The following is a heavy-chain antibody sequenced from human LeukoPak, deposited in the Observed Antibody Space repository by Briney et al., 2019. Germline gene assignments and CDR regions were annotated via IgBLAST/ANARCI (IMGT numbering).Heavy chain of an antibody. J-gene: IGHJ5*02. Sequence: GGSLRLSCAASGFTFDDYAMHWVRQAPGKGLEWVSGISWDSGSIGYADSVKGRFTISRDNAKNSLYLQMNSLRAEDTALYYCAKGRDKYQLLSKNWFDPWGQGTLVTVSS. CDR2: ISWDSGSI. D-gene: IGHD2-2*01. CDR3: AKGRDKYQLLSKNWFDP. V-gene: IGHV3-9*01. CDR1: GFTFDDYA.